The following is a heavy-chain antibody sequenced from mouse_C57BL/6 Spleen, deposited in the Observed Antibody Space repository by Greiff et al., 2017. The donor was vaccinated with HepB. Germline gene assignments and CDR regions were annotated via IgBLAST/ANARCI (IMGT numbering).Heavy chain of an antibody. V-gene: IGHV1-82*01. D-gene: IGHD1-1*01. J-gene: IGHJ1*03. CDR2: IYPGDGDT. Sequence: QVQLQQSGPELVKPGASVKISCKASGYAFSSSWMNWVKQRPGKGLEWIGRIYPGDGDTNYNGKFKGKATLTADKSSSTAYMQLSSLTSEDSAVYFYARSPITTVVATDWYFDVWGTGTTVTVSS. CDR3: ARSPITTVVATDWYFDV. CDR1: GYAFSSSW.